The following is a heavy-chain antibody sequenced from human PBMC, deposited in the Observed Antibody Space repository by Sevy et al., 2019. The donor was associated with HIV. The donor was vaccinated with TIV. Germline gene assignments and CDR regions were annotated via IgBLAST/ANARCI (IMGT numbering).Heavy chain of an antibody. Sequence: GGSLRLSCAASGFTFDDYGMGWVRQVPGRGLEWISGITWNGDYEDYGDSVKGRFTISRDNAKKSLYLQMDSLTAEDAAVDYFCRDGVARWGSALYPNWGQGTLVTVSS. D-gene: IGHD2-8*01. CDR2: ITWNGDYE. V-gene: IGHV3-20*04. CDR1: GFTFDDYG. CDR3: CRDGVARWGSALYPN. J-gene: IGHJ4*02.